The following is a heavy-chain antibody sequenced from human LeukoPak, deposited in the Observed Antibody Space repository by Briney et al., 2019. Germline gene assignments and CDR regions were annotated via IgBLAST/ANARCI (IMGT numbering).Heavy chain of an antibody. V-gene: IGHV3-23*01. D-gene: IGHD1-1*01. J-gene: IGHJ3*02. CDR1: GLTFSSYA. CDR2: ISGSGGST. Sequence: GSLRLPCAASGLTFSSYAMSWVRQAPGKGLEWVSAISGSGGSTYYADSVKGRFTISRDNSKNTLYLQMNSLRAEDTAVYYCANLQVHDAFDIWGQGTMVTVSS. CDR3: ANLQVHDAFDI.